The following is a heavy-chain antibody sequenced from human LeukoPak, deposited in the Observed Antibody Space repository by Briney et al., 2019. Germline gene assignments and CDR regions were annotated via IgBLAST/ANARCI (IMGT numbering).Heavy chain of an antibody. CDR1: GYTFGSYG. V-gene: IGHV1-18*01. CDR3: ARGDYIRAMDV. D-gene: IGHD3-16*01. J-gene: IGHJ6*03. Sequence: ASVKVSCKASGYTFGSYGITWVRQAPGQGLEWMGWISAYNGDTSYAQKFQVRVTMTTDTSTTTAYMELRSLRSDDTAVYYCARGDYIRAMDVWGKGTTVTISS. CDR2: ISAYNGDT.